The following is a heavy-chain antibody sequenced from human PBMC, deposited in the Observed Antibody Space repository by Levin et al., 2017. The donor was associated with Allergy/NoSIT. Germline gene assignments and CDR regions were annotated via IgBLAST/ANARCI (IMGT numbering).Heavy chain of an antibody. V-gene: IGHV2-70*11. D-gene: IGHD2-2*01. CDR1: GFSLSPSGMC. J-gene: IGHJ6*02. CDR3: ARYLGYCSSTSCYGDYYGMDV. Sequence: SGPTLVKPTQTLTLTCTFSGFSLSPSGMCVSWIRQPPGKALEWLARIDWDDDKYYSTSLKTRLTISKDTSKNQVVLTMTNMDPVDTATYYCARYLGYCSSTSCYGDYYGMDVWGQGTTVTVSS. CDR2: IDWDDDK.